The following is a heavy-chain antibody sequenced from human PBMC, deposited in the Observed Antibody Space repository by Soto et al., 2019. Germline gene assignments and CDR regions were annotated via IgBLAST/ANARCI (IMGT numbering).Heavy chain of an antibody. CDR1: GYPVTAYY. J-gene: IGHJ3*02. CDR2: INPATGAA. D-gene: IGHD3-3*01. Sequence: QLHLVQSGAVVKKPGASVTVSCSASGYPVTAYYMHWVRQAPGRGLEWMGGINPATGAAKYTQTFQGRVTLTRDTSTSTVFLELSGPTSGGTAGFYCARGGGVGVAGSAAFDMWGQGTLVTVSS. V-gene: IGHV1-2*02. CDR3: ARGGGVGVAGSAAFDM.